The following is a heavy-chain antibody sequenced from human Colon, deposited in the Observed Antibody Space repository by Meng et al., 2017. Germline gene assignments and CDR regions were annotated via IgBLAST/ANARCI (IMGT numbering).Heavy chain of an antibody. CDR2: ISSSSS. CDR1: GFTFSSYS. Sequence: EVQLVESGGGLAKPGWSLRRSCAASGFTFSSYSMNWVRQAPGKGLEWVSSISSSSSYADSVKGRFTISRDNAKNSLYLQMNSLRAEDTAVYYCARGRVVVVASPSDYWGQGTLVTVSS. V-gene: IGHV3-21*01. J-gene: IGHJ4*02. D-gene: IGHD2-15*01. CDR3: ARGRVVVVASPSDY.